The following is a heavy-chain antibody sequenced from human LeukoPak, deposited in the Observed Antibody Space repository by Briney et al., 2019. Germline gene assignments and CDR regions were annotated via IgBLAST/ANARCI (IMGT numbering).Heavy chain of an antibody. CDR2: IHYSGKT. V-gene: IGHV4-39*06. CDR1: GGSISSGAYY. D-gene: IGHD4-17*01. CDR3: ARDYGDHRVDY. Sequence: SETLSLTCTVSGGSISSGAYYWGWIRQPPGKGLEWIGTIHYSGKTYYNPSLKSRITISIDTSKKQFALKLSSVTAADTAVYYCARDYGDHRVDYWGRGTLVTVFS. J-gene: IGHJ4*02.